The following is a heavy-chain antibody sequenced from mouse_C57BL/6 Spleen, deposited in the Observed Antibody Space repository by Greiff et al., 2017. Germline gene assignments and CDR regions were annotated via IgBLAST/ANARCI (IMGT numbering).Heavy chain of an antibody. CDR1: GYTFTGYW. V-gene: IGHV1-9*01. J-gene: IGHJ3*01. D-gene: IGHD2-3*01. Sequence: QVQLQQSGAELMKPGASVKLSCKATGYTFTGYWIEWVKQRPGHGLEWIGEILPGSGSTNYNEKFKGKATLTAETSSKTAYMQLSSLTTEDSAIYYCARPYDGYSPWFAYWGQGTLVTVSA. CDR2: ILPGSGST. CDR3: ARPYDGYSPWFAY.